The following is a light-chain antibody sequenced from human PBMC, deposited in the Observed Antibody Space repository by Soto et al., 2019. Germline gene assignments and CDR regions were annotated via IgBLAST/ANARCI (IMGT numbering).Light chain of an antibody. Sequence: VMTQSPATLSVSVGETATLSCRASQSVYGDLAWYQQRPGQAPGLLIYRASLRAAGVSARFSGSGSGTDFTLTISDLRSEDVALYYGQQSDRWPWTFGQGTKVDI. CDR3: QQSDRWPWT. V-gene: IGKV3-15*01. CDR2: RAS. CDR1: QSVYGD. J-gene: IGKJ1*01.